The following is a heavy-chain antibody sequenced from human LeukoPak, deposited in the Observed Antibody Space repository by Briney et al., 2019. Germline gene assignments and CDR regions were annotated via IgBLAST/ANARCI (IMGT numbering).Heavy chain of an antibody. V-gene: IGHV4-34*01. D-gene: IGHD1-26*01. J-gene: IGHJ4*02. Sequence: SETLSLTCAVYGGSFSGYYWSWIRQPPGKGLEWIGEINHSGSTNYNPSLKSRVTISVDTSRNQFSLKLSSVTAADTAVYYCARAGIVGATKFDYWGQGTLVTVSS. CDR2: INHSGST. CDR1: GGSFSGYY. CDR3: ARAGIVGATKFDY.